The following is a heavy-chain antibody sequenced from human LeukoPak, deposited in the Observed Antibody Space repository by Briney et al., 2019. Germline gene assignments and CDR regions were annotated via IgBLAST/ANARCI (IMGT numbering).Heavy chain of an antibody. J-gene: IGHJ4*02. CDR2: ISAYNGNT. CDR3: ARDRAVLLWFGELLHY. D-gene: IGHD3-10*01. V-gene: IGHV1-18*01. Sequence: ASVKVSCKASGYTFTSYGISWVRHAPGQGLEWMGWISAYNGNTNYAQKLQGRVTMTTDTSTSTTYMELRSLRSDDTAVYYCARDRAVLLWFGELLHYWGQGTLVTVSS. CDR1: GYTFTSYG.